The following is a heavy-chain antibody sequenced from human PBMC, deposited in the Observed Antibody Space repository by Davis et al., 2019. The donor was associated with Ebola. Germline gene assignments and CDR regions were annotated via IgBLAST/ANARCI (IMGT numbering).Heavy chain of an antibody. V-gene: IGHV1-18*01. CDR1: GYTFTTFD. J-gene: IGHJ6*02. CDR2: ISADNGKI. Sequence: AASVTVSCKASGYTFTTFDISWVRQAPGQGLEWMGWISADNGKIKYAQKVQGRATMTTDTSTSTAYMELRRLRSEDTAVYYCARLGTSADYYAMDVWGQGTTVTVSS. CDR3: ARLGTSADYYAMDV.